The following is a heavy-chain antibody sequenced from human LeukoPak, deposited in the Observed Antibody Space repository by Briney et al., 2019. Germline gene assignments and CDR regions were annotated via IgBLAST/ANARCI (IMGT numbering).Heavy chain of an antibody. Sequence: SETLSLTCTVSGGSINSSSYYWGWIRQPPGKGLEWIGSIYYRGSTYYNPSLKSRVTISVDTSKNHFSLKLSPVTAADTAVYYCARGGTAMAPRGWDWGQGTLVTVSS. J-gene: IGHJ4*02. D-gene: IGHD5-18*01. V-gene: IGHV4-39*02. CDR3: ARGGTAMAPRGWD. CDR1: GGSINSSSYY. CDR2: IYYRGST.